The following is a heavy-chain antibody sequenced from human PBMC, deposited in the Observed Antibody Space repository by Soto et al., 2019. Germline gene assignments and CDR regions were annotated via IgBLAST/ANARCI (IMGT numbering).Heavy chain of an antibody. CDR1: GYTFTVCY. V-gene: IGHV1-2*02. Sequence: ASVKVSCKSSGYTFTVCYMHWGRRAPGQGLEWMGWINPKSGGTMYPQKFQGRVTMTWDTSISTAYMALTSLRAEDTALYYCARDMYTNYVNYFDLWGQGTLVTVSS. CDR3: ARDMYTNYVNYFDL. CDR2: INPKSGGT. D-gene: IGHD3-16*01. J-gene: IGHJ5*02.